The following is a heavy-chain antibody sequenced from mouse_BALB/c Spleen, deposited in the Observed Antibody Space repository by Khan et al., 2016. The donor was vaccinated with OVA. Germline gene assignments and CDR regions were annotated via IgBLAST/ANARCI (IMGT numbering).Heavy chain of an antibody. J-gene: IGHJ4*01. CDR2: INTYTGEP. D-gene: IGHD2-10*01. CDR3: ARPPYFSYTLDY. Sequence: QIQLVQSGPEVKKPGETVKISCKASGYPFTNYGVNWVKQSPGKALKWMGWINTYTGEPTYADDFKGRFAFSLETSASTAYLQINNLKNEDTVTYFCARPPYFSYTLDYWGQGTSVTVSS. CDR1: GYPFTNYG. V-gene: IGHV9-3-1*01.